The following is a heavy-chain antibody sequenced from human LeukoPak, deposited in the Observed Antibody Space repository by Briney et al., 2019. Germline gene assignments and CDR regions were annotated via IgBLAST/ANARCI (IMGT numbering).Heavy chain of an antibody. CDR1: GGSISSYY. Sequence: PSETLSPTCTVSGGSISSYYWSWIRQPPGKGLEWIGYIYYSGSTNYNPSLKSRVTISVDTSKNQFSLKLTSVTAADTAVYYCARQSVGSGRTDYWGQGTLVSVSS. D-gene: IGHD1-26*01. CDR2: IYYSGST. CDR3: ARQSVGSGRTDY. V-gene: IGHV4-59*08. J-gene: IGHJ4*02.